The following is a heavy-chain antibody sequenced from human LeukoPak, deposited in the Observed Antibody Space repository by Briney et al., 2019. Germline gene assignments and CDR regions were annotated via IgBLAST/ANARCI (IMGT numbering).Heavy chain of an antibody. CDR1: GFTFSSYS. CDR2: ISSSSSYI. D-gene: IGHD6-19*01. V-gene: IGHV3-21*01. CDR3: ARVVAGPLDY. J-gene: IGHJ4*02. Sequence: GSLRLSCSASGFTFSSYSMNWVRQAPGNGLEWVSSISSSSSYIYYADSVKGRFTISRDNAKNSLYLQMNSLRAEDTAVYYCARVVAGPLDYWGRGTLVTVSS.